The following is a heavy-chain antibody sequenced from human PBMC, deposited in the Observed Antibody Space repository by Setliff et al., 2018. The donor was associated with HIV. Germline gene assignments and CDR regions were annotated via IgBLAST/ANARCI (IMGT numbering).Heavy chain of an antibody. CDR2: IYYTGFA. V-gene: IGHV4-39*02. D-gene: IGHD1-1*01. J-gene: IGHJ4*02. Sequence: ETLSLTCAVSGGSISSGGYSWNWIRQTPGKGLEWIGNIYYTGFAYYNPSLKSRVTISLDTSKTHFYLNLTSVTDADTAVYFCAREGRGDPAVATTRIDYWGQGKLVTVSS. CDR3: AREGRGDPAVATTRIDY. CDR1: GGSISSGGYS.